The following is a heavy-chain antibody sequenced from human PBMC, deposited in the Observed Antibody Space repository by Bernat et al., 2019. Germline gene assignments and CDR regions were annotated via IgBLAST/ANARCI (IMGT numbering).Heavy chain of an antibody. CDR1: GFTFSSYA. Sequence: VQLVESGGGVVQPGRSLRLSCAASGFTFSSYAMHWVRQAPGKGLEWVANINQDGSEKYYVDSVRGRFTISRDNAKNSLYLQMNSLRADDTAVYYCARSPRTGDVDYWGQGTLVTVSS. J-gene: IGHJ4*02. D-gene: IGHD7-27*01. V-gene: IGHV3-7*03. CDR3: ARSPRTGDVDY. CDR2: INQDGSEK.